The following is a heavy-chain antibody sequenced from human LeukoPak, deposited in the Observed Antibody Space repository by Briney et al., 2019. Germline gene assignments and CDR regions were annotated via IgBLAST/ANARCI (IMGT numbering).Heavy chain of an antibody. Sequence: GGSLRLSCAASGFTFSSYVMSWVRQAPGKGLEWVSYISSSSSTIYYADSVKGRFTISRDNAKNSLYLQMNSLRAEDTAVYYCARGFSTLCYDYWGQGTLVTVSS. CDR1: GFTFSSYV. J-gene: IGHJ4*02. CDR3: ARGFSTLCYDY. CDR2: ISSSSSTI. V-gene: IGHV3-48*01. D-gene: IGHD5-18*01.